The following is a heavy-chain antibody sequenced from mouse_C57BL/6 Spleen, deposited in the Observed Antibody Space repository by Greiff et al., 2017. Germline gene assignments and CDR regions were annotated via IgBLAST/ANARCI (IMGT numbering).Heavy chain of an antibody. CDR3: ARQGGYDLYYFDY. CDR1: GFTFSSYT. Sequence: EVKVEESGGGLVKPGGSLKLSCAASGFTFSSYTMSWVRQTPEKRLEWVATISGGGGNTYYPDSVKGRFTISRDNAKNTLYLQMSSLRSEDTALYYCARQGGYDLYYFDYWGQGTTLTVSS. J-gene: IGHJ2*01. D-gene: IGHD2-10*02. CDR2: ISGGGGNT. V-gene: IGHV5-9*01.